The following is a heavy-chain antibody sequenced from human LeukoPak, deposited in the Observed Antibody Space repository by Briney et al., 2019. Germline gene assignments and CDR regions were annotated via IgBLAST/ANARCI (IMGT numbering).Heavy chain of an antibody. J-gene: IGHJ4*02. CDR2: ISGSGGST. D-gene: IGHD3-3*01. Sequence: GSLRLSCAASGFTFRSYAMSWVRQAPGKGLEWVSAISGSGGSTYYADSVKGRFTISKDNAKNSLSLQMNSLRAEDTAVYYCARDLGYYAGDYWGQGTLVTVSS. CDR3: ARDLGYYAGDY. CDR1: GFTFRSYA. V-gene: IGHV3-23*01.